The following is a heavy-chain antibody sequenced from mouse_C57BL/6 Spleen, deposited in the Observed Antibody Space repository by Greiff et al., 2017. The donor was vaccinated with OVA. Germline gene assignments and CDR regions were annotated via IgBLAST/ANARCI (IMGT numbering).Heavy chain of an antibody. CDR1: GFTFSSYA. D-gene: IGHD1-1*01. CDR3: ARDALLRYFFDY. Sequence: EVQLVESGGGLVKPGGSLKLSCAASGFTFSSYAMSWVRQTPEKRLEWVATISDGGSYTYYPDNVKGRFTISRDNAKNNLYLQMSHLQSEDTAMYYCARDALLRYFFDYWGQGTTLTVSS. V-gene: IGHV5-4*01. CDR2: ISDGGSYT. J-gene: IGHJ2*01.